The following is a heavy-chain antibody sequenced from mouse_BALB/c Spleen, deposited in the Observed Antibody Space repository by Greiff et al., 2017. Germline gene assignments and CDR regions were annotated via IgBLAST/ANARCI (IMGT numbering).Heavy chain of an antibody. Sequence: EVHLVESGGGLVKPGGSLKLSCAASGFTFSSYAMSWVRQSPEKRLEWVAEISSGGSYTYYPDTVTGRCTISRDNAKNTLYLEMSSLRSEDTAMYYCARDEQRGLDYWGQGTTLTVSS. J-gene: IGHJ2*01. CDR1: GFTFSSYA. CDR2: ISSGGSYT. V-gene: IGHV5-9-4*01. CDR3: ARDEQRGLDY.